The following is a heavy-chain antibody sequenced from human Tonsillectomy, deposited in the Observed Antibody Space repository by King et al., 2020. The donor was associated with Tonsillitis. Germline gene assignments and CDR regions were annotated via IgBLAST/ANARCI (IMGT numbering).Heavy chain of an antibody. CDR1: GFTFSNYA. D-gene: IGHD6-19*01. CDR3: VKETSGWYDY. J-gene: IGHJ4*02. CDR2: ISSNGGST. V-gene: IGHV3-64D*06. Sequence: VQLVESGGGLVQPGGSLRLSCSASGFTFSNYAMHWVRQAPGKGLEYVSAISSNGGSTYYADSVKDRFTISRDNSKNTLYLQMSSLRTKDTAVYYCVKETSGWYDYWGQGTLVTVSS.